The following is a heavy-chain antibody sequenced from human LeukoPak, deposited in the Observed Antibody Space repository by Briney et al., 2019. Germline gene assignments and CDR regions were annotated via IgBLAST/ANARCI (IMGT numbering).Heavy chain of an antibody. J-gene: IGHJ5*02. CDR3: AREGYCSGGTCYSTMNWFDP. CDR1: GYRFTSYG. CDR2: VSAYNGNT. Sequence: ASVKVSCKASGYRFTSYGITWVRQAPGQGLEWMGWVSAYNGNTNYAQKLQGRVTLTTDTSTSTAYMELRSLRSDDTAVYYCAREGYCSGGTCYSTMNWFDPWGQGTLVTVSS. D-gene: IGHD2-15*01. V-gene: IGHV1-18*01.